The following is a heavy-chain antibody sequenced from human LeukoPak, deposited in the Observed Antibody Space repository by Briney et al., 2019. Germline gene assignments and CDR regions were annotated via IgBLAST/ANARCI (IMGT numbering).Heavy chain of an antibody. Sequence: GGSLRLSCAASGFTFDDYAMHWVRQAPGKGLEWVSGISWNSGSIGYADSVKGRFTISRDNAKNSLYLQMNSLRAEDTALYYCAKDWATMIVVVSQGAFDIWGQGTMVTVSS. CDR2: ISWNSGSI. J-gene: IGHJ3*02. D-gene: IGHD3-22*01. CDR1: GFTFDDYA. CDR3: AKDWATMIVVVSQGAFDI. V-gene: IGHV3-9*01.